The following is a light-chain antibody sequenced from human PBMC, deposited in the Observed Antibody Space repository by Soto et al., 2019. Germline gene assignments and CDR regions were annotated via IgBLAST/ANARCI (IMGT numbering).Light chain of an antibody. CDR2: EAS. CDR1: QSINW. CDR3: QHYDTYSPMWT. Sequence: DIQLAQSPSTLSASVGDRITITCRATQSINWLAWYQQKPGKAPKLLIFEASRLESGVPSMFSGSGSGTEFTLTISSLQPDDFGTYYCQHYDTYSPMWTFGQGTKVDVK. J-gene: IGKJ1*01. V-gene: IGKV1-5*03.